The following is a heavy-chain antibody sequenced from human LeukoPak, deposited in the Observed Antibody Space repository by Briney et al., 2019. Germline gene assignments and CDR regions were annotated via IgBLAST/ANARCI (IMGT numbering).Heavy chain of an antibody. J-gene: IGHJ2*01. CDR3: ARRSREDVDTGWYFDL. CDR1: GFTFDDYG. V-gene: IGHV3-20*01. D-gene: IGHD5-18*01. Sequence: GGSLRLSCAASGFTFDDYGMSWVRQAPGKGLEWVSGINWNGGSTGYADSVKGRFTISRDNTKNSLYLQMNSLRAEDTALYHCARRSREDVDTGWYFDLWGRGTLVTVSS. CDR2: INWNGGST.